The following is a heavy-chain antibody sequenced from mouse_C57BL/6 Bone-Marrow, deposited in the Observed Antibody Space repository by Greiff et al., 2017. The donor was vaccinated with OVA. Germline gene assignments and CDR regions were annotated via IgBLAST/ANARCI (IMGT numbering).Heavy chain of an antibody. Sequence: DVMLVESGGGLVQPGGSLKLSCAASGFTFSDYYMYWVRQTPEKRLEWVAYISSGGDYIYYADTVKGRFTISRDNARNTLYLQMSSLKSEDTAMYYCSSSYAMDYWGQGTSVTVSS. CDR2: ISSGGDYI. D-gene: IGHD1-3*01. CDR3: SSSYAMDY. J-gene: IGHJ4*01. CDR1: GFTFSDYY. V-gene: IGHV5-9-1*02.